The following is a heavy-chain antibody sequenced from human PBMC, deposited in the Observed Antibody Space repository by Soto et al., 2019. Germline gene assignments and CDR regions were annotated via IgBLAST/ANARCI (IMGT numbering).Heavy chain of an antibody. CDR2: ISGSGGSS. J-gene: IGHJ4*02. Sequence: EVQLLESGGGLVQPGGSLRLSCAASGFTFSSYAMSWVRQAPGKGLEWVSAISGSGGSSYYADSVKGRFTISRDNSKNTLYLQMNSLRAEDTAVYYCAKDLRDGSGSYSSFDYWGQGTLVTVSS. CDR1: GFTFSSYA. CDR3: AKDLRDGSGSYSSFDY. D-gene: IGHD3-10*01. V-gene: IGHV3-23*01.